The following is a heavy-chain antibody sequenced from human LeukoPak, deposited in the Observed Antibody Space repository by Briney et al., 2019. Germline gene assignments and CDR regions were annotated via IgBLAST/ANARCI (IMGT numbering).Heavy chain of an antibody. CDR1: GYSISSGYY. V-gene: IGHV4-38-2*01. CDR2: IYHSGST. J-gene: IGHJ6*03. Sequence: PSETLSLTCAVSGYSISSGYYWSWIRQPPGKGLEWIGSIYHSGSTYYNPSLKSRVTISVDTSKKQFSLSLSSVTAADTAVYYCARVWFGYCSGGSCYSSNYYYYMDVWGKGTTVTVSS. D-gene: IGHD2-15*01. CDR3: ARVWFGYCSGGSCYSSNYYYYMDV.